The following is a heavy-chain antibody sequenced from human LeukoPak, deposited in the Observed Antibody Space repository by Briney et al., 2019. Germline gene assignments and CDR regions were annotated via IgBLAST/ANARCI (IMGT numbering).Heavy chain of an antibody. D-gene: IGHD3-9*01. CDR1: GFTFSSYS. V-gene: IGHV3-21*04. CDR3: AKDLITIISPVDY. CDR2: ISSSSSYI. Sequence: GGSLRLSCAASGFTFSSYSMNWVRQAPAKGLEWVSSISSSSSYIYYADSVKGRFTISRDNAKNSLYLQMNSLRAEDTAVYYCAKDLITIISPVDYWGQGTLVTVSS. J-gene: IGHJ4*02.